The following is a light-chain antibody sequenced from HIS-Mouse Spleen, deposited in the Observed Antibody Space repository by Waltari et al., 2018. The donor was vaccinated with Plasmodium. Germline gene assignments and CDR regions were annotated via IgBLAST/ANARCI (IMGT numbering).Light chain of an antibody. V-gene: IGLV2-8*01. J-gene: IGLJ1*01. CDR2: EVS. CDR1: SSDVGGYNY. Sequence: QSALTQPPSASGSPGQSVTISCTGTSSDVGGYNYVSWYQQHPGKAPKLMIYEVSKRPSGGPDRCSGSKSGNTASLTVSGLQAEDEADYYCSSYAGSNNNYVFGTGTKVTVL. CDR3: SSYAGSNNNYV.